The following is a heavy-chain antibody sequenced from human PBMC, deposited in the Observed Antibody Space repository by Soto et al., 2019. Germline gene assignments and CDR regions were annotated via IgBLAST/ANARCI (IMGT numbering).Heavy chain of an antibody. CDR1: GASIRSGGYY. J-gene: IGHJ4*02. Sequence: SETLSLTCSVSGASIRSGGYYWSWLRQSPGKGLEWIGHIYYTGSTFYSPSLKSRLTISLDTSKNQFSLDLRSVTAADTAMYYCARIEMASIKWGRGTLVTVLL. CDR2: IYYTGST. CDR3: ARIEMASIK. V-gene: IGHV4-31*03.